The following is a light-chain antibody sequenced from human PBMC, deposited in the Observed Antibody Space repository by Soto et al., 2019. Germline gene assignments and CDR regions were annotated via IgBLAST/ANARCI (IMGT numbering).Light chain of an antibody. CDR2: AAS. CDR3: QQYYSYPFT. V-gene: IGKV1-8*01. Sequence: AIRMTQSPSSFSASTGDRVTITCRASQGISSYLAWYQQKPGKAPKLLIYAASTLQSGVPSRFSCSGSGTDITLTIICLQSEDLATYYFQQYYSYPFTFVPGTKVNIK. J-gene: IGKJ3*01. CDR1: QGISSY.